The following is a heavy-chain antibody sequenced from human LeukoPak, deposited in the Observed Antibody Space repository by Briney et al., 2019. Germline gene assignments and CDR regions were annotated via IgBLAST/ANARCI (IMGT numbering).Heavy chain of an antibody. Sequence: SETLSLTCTVFGGSISSYYWSWIRQPPGKGLEWIGYIYYSGSTNYNPSLKSRVTISVDTSKNQFSLKLSSVTAADTAVYYCARANYNYLLGYWGQGTLVTVSS. CDR1: GGSISSYY. CDR3: ARANYNYLLGY. J-gene: IGHJ4*02. V-gene: IGHV4-59*01. CDR2: IYYSGST. D-gene: IGHD5-12*01.